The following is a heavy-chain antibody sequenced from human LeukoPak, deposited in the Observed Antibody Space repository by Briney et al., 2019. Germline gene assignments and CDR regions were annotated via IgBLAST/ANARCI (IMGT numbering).Heavy chain of an antibody. CDR1: GYTFTSYG. D-gene: IGHD2-2*01. Sequence: ASVKFSCKASGYTFTSYGISWVRQAPGQGLEWVGWISTYNGNTFYAQKFEGRVTMTTDTSTNTVYMDLRSLRSDDTAVYYCARDLEHCRNIICSNSAYWGQGTLVTVSS. CDR3: ARDLEHCRNIICSNSAY. V-gene: IGHV1-18*01. CDR2: ISTYNGNT. J-gene: IGHJ4*02.